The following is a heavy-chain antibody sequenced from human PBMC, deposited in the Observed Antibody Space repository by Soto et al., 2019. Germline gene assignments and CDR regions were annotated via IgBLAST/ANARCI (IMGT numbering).Heavy chain of an antibody. CDR2: ISSSGSTI. Sequence: PGGSLRLSCAASGFTFSSYEMNWVRQAPGKGLEWVSYISSSGSTIYYADSVKGRFTISRDNAKNSLYLQMNSLRAEDTAVYYCARNTRYYYDSSGYYRAWYFDLWGRGTLVTVSS. CDR1: GFTFSSYE. V-gene: IGHV3-48*03. J-gene: IGHJ2*01. CDR3: ARNTRYYYDSSGYYRAWYFDL. D-gene: IGHD3-22*01.